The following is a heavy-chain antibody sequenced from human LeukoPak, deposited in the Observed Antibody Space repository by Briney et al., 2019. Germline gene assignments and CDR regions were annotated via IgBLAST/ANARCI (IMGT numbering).Heavy chain of an antibody. D-gene: IGHD6-6*01. CDR1: GGSIFSSSYH. CDR2: IYYSGST. V-gene: IGHV4-39*07. CDR3: ASAFDSSSSFDY. Sequence: SETLSLTCTISGGSIFSSSYHWGWIRQPPGKGLEWIGSIYYSGSTNYNPSLKSRVTISVDTSKNQFSLKLSSVTAADTAVYYCASAFDSSSSFDYWGQGTLVTVSS. J-gene: IGHJ4*02.